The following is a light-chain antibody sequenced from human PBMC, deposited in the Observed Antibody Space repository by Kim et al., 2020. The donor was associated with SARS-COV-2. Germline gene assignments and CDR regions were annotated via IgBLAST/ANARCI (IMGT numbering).Light chain of an antibody. V-gene: IGLV3-19*01. Sequence: LGQTVMIKCQGDSLRTHYASWYQQKPGQAPVLVIYGTNNRPSGIPDRFSGSSSGNTASLTITGAQAEDEADYYCNSRDNSGYLVVFGGGTKFTVL. CDR3: NSRDNSGYLVV. CDR2: GTN. J-gene: IGLJ2*01. CDR1: SLRTHY.